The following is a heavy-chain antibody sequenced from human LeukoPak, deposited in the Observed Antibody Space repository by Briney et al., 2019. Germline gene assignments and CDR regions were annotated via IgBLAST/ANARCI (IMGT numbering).Heavy chain of an antibody. J-gene: IGHJ4*02. CDR2: ISYSGST. D-gene: IGHD1-26*01. V-gene: IGHV4-59*01. Sequence: SETLSLTCTVSGGSISTYYWNWIRQPPGKGLEWIGYISYSGSTKYNPSLKSRVTISVDTSKNQFSLRLSSVTAADSAVYYCARDRSGSGFFDYWGRGPLVTVSS. CDR3: ARDRSGSGFFDY. CDR1: GGSISTYY.